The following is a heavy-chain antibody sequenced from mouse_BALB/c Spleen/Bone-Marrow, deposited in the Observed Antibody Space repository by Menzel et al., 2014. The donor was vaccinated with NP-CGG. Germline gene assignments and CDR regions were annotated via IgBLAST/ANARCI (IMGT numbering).Heavy chain of an antibody. V-gene: IGHV5-17*02. CDR1: GFTFSSFG. J-gene: IGHJ2*01. Sequence: EVKLMESGGGLVQPGRSRKLSCAASGFTFSSFGMHWVRQAPEKGLEWVAYISSGSSTIYYGDTVMGRFTISRDNPKNTLFLQMTSLRSEDTATYYCVRSGSSSGYFDYRGQGTTLTVSS. CDR2: ISSGSSTI. CDR3: VRSGSSSGYFDY. D-gene: IGHD1-1*01.